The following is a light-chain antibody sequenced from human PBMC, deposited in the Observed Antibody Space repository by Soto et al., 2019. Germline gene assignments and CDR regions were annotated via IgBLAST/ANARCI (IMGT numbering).Light chain of an antibody. J-gene: IGLJ1*01. Sequence: QSALTQPASVSGSPGQSITISCTETSSDVGGYNYVSWYQHHPGKAPKLLIYEVSYRPSGVSDRFSGSKSANTASLTISGLQAEDEADYYCSSDTSGSLRVFGTGTKVTAL. CDR2: EVS. V-gene: IGLV2-14*01. CDR3: SSDTSGSLRV. CDR1: SSDVGGYNY.